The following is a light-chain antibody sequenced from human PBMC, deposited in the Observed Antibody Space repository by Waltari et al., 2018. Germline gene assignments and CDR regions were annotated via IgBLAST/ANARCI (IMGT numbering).Light chain of an antibody. V-gene: IGLV2-14*01. CDR1: SSDVGGYNY. J-gene: IGLJ2*01. CDR3: SSYTSSSVV. Sequence: QSALTQPASVSGSPGQSIPISCTGTSSDVGGYNYVSWYQQHPGKAPKLMIDEGSNPPSGVSNRFSGSKSGNTASRTISGLQAEDEADYYCSSYTSSSVVFGGGTKLTVL. CDR2: EGS.